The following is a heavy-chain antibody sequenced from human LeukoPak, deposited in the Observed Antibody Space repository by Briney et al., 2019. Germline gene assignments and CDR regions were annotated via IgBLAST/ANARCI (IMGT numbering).Heavy chain of an antibody. CDR2: LYYSGST. Sequence: SETLSLTCTGSGGSISSYYWSWIRQPPGKGLEWIGYLYYSGSTNYNPSLKSRVTISVDTSKNQFSLKLSSVTAADTAVYYCARAGGYGGSLAYWGQGALVTVSS. CDR3: ARAGGYGGSLAY. CDR1: GGSISSYY. D-gene: IGHD5-18*01. V-gene: IGHV4-59*01. J-gene: IGHJ4*02.